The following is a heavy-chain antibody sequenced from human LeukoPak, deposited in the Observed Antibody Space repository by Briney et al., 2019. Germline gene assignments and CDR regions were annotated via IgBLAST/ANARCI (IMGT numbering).Heavy chain of an antibody. D-gene: IGHD3-10*01. Sequence: SETLSLTCSVSGGSITGYSWSWIRQPPGKGLEWIGYIYYSGDTFYNPSLNSRLSMSVDTPKNQFSLKLRSVTAADTAVYYCVRGPYGSSISNWFDPWGQGVLVTVSS. V-gene: IGHV4-59*01. CDR2: IYYSGDT. CDR3: VRGPYGSSISNWFDP. J-gene: IGHJ5*02. CDR1: GGSITGYS.